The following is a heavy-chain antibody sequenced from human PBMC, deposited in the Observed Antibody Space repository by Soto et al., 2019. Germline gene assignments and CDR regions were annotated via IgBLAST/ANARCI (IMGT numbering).Heavy chain of an antibody. CDR2: IYYSGST. Sequence: SETLSLTCTVSGGSISSYYWSWIRQPPGRGLEWIGYIYYSGSTNYNPSLKSRVTISVDTSKNQFSLKLSSVTAADTAVYYCARDHGGNSGYFDYWGQGTLVTVSS. J-gene: IGHJ4*02. V-gene: IGHV4-59*01. CDR3: ARDHGGNSGYFDY. CDR1: GGSISSYY. D-gene: IGHD2-21*02.